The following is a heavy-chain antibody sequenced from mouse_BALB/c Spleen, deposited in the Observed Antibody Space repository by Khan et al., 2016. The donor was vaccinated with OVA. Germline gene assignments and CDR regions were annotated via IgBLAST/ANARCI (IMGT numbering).Heavy chain of an antibody. Sequence: QVQLKQSGAELAKPGASVKMSCKASGYTFTSYTIHWMKKRPGKGLEWIGYINPSNDYTNYTQKFKDKATLTTDKSSTTAYLRLSSLTSDDSAVYDSVRDGGYHRNYGGFAYWGQGTLVTVSA. J-gene: IGHJ3*01. CDR3: VRDGGYHRNYGGFAY. CDR2: INPSNDYT. CDR1: GYTFTSYT. D-gene: IGHD2-5*01. V-gene: IGHV1-4*01.